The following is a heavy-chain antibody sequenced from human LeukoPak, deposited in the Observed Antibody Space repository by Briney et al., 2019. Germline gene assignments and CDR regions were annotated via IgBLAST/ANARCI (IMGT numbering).Heavy chain of an antibody. D-gene: IGHD5-12*01. V-gene: IGHV4-39*01. CDR3: AKSRGYGLIDY. Sequence: SETLSLTCTVSGASISGSGDYWGWIRQPPGKGLEWIGSIYSSGSTYYNASLQSRVTISIETAKNQISLRLNSVTAADTAMYYCAKSRGYGLIDYWGQGTLVTVSS. CDR1: GASISGSGDY. CDR2: IYSSGST. J-gene: IGHJ4*02.